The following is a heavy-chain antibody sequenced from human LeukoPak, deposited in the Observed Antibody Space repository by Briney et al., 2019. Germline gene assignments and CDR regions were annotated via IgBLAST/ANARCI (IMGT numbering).Heavy chain of an antibody. Sequence: GGSLRLSCAASGFTFSSSAMGWVRQTPGKGLEWVSSITGSGDDTYYADSVKGRFTISRDNSKNTLYLQMNSLRADDTAVYYCARENGFYYYGMDVWGQGTTVTVSS. D-gene: IGHD1-1*01. CDR1: GFTFSSSA. V-gene: IGHV3-23*01. CDR3: ARENGFYYYGMDV. CDR2: ITGSGDDT. J-gene: IGHJ6*02.